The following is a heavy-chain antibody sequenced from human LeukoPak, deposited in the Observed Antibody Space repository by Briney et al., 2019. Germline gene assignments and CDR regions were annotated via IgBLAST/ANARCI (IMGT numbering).Heavy chain of an antibody. Sequence: SETLSLTCTVSGGSISSYYWSWLRQPPGKGLEWIGYIYYSGSTNYNPSLTSRVTISVDTSKNQFSLKLSSVTAADTAGYYCARDRRGYYDGSGFTTDAFDIWGQGTMVTVSS. V-gene: IGHV4-59*01. J-gene: IGHJ3*02. CDR2: IYYSGST. CDR3: ARDRRGYYDGSGFTTDAFDI. D-gene: IGHD3-22*01. CDR1: GGSISSYY.